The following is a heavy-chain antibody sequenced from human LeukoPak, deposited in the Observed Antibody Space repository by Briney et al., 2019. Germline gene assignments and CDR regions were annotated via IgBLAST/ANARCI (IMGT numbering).Heavy chain of an antibody. D-gene: IGHD4-17*01. CDR2: IRTGGDST. CDR1: GFTFSSYA. CDR3: AKALLGGYGDGLDY. V-gene: IGHV3-23*01. J-gene: IGHJ4*02. Sequence: TGGSLRLSCAASGFTFSSYAMSWVRQAPGEGREGASSIRTGGDSTYYADSVKGRFTISRDNFKNTLYLQMNSLRADDTALYYCAKALLGGYGDGLDYWGQGTLVTVSS.